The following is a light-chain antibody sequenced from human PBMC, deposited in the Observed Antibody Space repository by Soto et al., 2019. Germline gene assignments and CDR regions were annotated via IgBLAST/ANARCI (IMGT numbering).Light chain of an antibody. CDR1: ESVTDY. CDR3: QQYGSSRT. Sequence: EIVFTQSPATLSLSPGERGTLSCRASESVTDYLAWYRQRPGQAPRLLVYGASSRATGIPDRFSGSGSGTDFTLTITRLAPEDFAIYYCQQYGSSRTFGQGTKVDIK. J-gene: IGKJ1*01. CDR2: GAS. V-gene: IGKV3-20*01.